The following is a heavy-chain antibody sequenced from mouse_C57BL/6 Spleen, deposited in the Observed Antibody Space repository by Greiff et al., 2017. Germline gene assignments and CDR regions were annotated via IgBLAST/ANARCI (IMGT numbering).Heavy chain of an antibody. D-gene: IGHD2-4*01. J-gene: IGHJ3*01. CDR3: ARGGYDDGQAWLAY. Sequence: QVPLQQPGAELVMPGASVKLSCKASGYTFTSYWMHWVKQRPGQGLEWIGEIDPSDSYTNYNQKFKGKSTLTVDKSSSTAYMQLSSLTSEDSAVYYGARGGYDDGQAWLAYWGQGTLVTVSA. CDR2: IDPSDSYT. V-gene: IGHV1-69*01. CDR1: GYTFTSYW.